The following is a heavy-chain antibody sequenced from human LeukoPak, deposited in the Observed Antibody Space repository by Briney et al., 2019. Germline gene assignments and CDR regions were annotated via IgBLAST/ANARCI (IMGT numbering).Heavy chain of an antibody. CDR2: INHSGST. CDR3: ARGQNLARWFGELLQTNYFDY. V-gene: IGHV4-34*01. J-gene: IGHJ4*02. CDR1: GGSFSGYY. D-gene: IGHD3-10*01. Sequence: PSETLSLTCAVYGGSFSGYYWSWIRQPPGKGLEWIGEINHSGSTNYNPSLKSRVTISVDTSKNQFSLKLSSVTAADTAVYYCARGQNLARWFGELLQTNYFDYWGQGTLVTVSS.